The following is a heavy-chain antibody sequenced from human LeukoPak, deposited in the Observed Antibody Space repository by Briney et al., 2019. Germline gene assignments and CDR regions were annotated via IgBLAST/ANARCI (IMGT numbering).Heavy chain of an antibody. Sequence: SETLSLTCTVSGGSISSYYWRWIRQPPGKGLEWIGYIYYSGSTNYTPSPKSRVTISVDTTKNQFSLKLSSVTAADTAVYYCARTKYGDYADYWGQGTLVTVSS. CDR3: ARTKYGDYADY. J-gene: IGHJ4*02. V-gene: IGHV4-59*01. D-gene: IGHD4-17*01. CDR2: IYYSGST. CDR1: GGSISSYY.